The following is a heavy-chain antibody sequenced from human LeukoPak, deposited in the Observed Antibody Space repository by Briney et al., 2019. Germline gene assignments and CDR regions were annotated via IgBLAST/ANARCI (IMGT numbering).Heavy chain of an antibody. V-gene: IGHV4-34*01. CDR1: GGSFSDYR. D-gene: IGHD5-12*01. CDR3: ARRATTRLPFRY. CDR2: INRSGST. Sequence: SETLSLTCAVYGGSFSDYRWSWIRQPPGKGLEWIGEINRSGSTNYNPSLKSRVTISVDTSKKQFSLKLTSVTAADTAVYYCARRATTRLPFRYWGQGTLVTVSS. J-gene: IGHJ4*02.